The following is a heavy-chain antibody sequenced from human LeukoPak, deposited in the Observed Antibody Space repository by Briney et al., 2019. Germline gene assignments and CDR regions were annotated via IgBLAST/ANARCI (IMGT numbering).Heavy chain of an antibody. CDR3: ARNSSSGGGYFDY. Sequence: KTSETLSLTCTVSGGSIGSSSYYWGWIRQPPGKGLEWIGSIYYSGSTYYNPSLKSRVTTSVDTSKNQFSLKLSSVTAADTAVYYCARNSSSGGGYFDYWGQGTLVTVSS. CDR2: IYYSGST. CDR1: GGSIGSSSYY. V-gene: IGHV4-39*01. D-gene: IGHD6-6*01. J-gene: IGHJ4*02.